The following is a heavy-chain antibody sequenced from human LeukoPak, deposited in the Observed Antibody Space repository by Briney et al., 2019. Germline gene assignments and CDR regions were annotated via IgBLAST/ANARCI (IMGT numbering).Heavy chain of an antibody. CDR2: INPNSGGT. Sequence: ASVKVSCKASGYSLTAYYMHWVRQAPGQGLEWMGWINPNSGGTNYAQKFQGRVTMTRDTSISTAYMELSRLRSDDTAVYYCAVSYYDYVWGSYRPRSFDYWGQGTLVTVSS. CDR3: AVSYYDYVWGSYRPRSFDY. CDR1: GYSLTAYY. V-gene: IGHV1-2*02. D-gene: IGHD3-16*02. J-gene: IGHJ4*02.